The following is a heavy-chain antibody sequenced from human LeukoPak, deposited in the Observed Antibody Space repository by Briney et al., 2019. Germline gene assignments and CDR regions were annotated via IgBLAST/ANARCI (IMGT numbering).Heavy chain of an antibody. V-gene: IGHV3-74*01. J-gene: IGHJ5*02. CDR3: ARHSSTWYGTLFDP. CDR2: INSDGSST. Sequence: PGGSLRLSCAASGLTFSSYWMHWVRQAPGKGLVWVSRINSDGSSTIYADSVKGRFTISRDNAKNTLYLQMNSLRAEDTAVYYCARHSSTWYGTLFDPWGQGTLVTVSS. D-gene: IGHD6-13*01. CDR1: GLTFSSYW.